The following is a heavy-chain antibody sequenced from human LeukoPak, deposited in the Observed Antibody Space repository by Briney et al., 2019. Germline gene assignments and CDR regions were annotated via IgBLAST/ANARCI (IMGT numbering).Heavy chain of an antibody. J-gene: IGHJ6*04. Sequence: GGSLRLSCAASGFTFSSYWMSWVRQAPGKGLEGVANIKQDGSEKYYVDSVKGRFTISIDNAKNSLYLQMNSLRAEDTAVYYCAERGITMIGGVWGKGTTVTISS. CDR2: IKQDGSEK. D-gene: IGHD3-10*02. CDR1: GFTFSSYW. CDR3: AERGITMIGGV. V-gene: IGHV3-7*01.